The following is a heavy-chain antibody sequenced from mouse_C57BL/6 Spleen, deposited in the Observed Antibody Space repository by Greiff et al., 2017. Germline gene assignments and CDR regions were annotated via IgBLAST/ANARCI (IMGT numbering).Heavy chain of an antibody. V-gene: IGHV5-6*01. CDR2: ISSGGSYS. CDR3: ARKDGSSSYYFDY. J-gene: IGHJ2*01. Sequence: EVQVVESGGDLVKPGGSLKLSCAASGFTFSSYGMSWVRQTPDKRLEWVATISSGGSYSYYPDSVEGRFTISGDNAKITLYLQMSRLKSKDTAMYYCARKDGSSSYYFDYWGQGTTLTVSS. D-gene: IGHD1-1*01. CDR1: GFTFSSYG.